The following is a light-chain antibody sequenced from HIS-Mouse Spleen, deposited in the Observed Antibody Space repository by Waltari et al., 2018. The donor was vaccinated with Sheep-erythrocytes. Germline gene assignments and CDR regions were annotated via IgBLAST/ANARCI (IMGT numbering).Light chain of an antibody. CDR2: QDS. CDR1: KLGDKY. CDR3: QAWDSSTAV. V-gene: IGLV3-1*01. J-gene: IGLJ2*01. Sequence: SYELTQPPSVSVSPGQTASITCSGDKLGDKYACWYQQKPGQSPVLVIYQDSKRPSGIPERFSGSKSGDTGTLTISGTQAMDEADYYCQAWDSSTAVFGGGTKLTVL.